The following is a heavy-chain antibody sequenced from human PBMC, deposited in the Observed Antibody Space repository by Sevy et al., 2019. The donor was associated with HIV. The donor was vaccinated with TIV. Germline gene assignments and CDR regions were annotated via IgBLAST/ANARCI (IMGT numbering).Heavy chain of an antibody. V-gene: IGHV4-59*08. CDR3: AGENAWGRGYS. J-gene: IGHJ4*02. CDR2: IYYNGHI. CDR1: GGSITSLY. Sequence: SETLSLTCTVSGGSITSLYWNWIRQPPGKGLEWIANIYYNGHINYNPPLKSRVTLSLDTSKNQFSLRLSSVTAADTAMYYCAGENAWGRGYSWGQGTLVPVSS. D-gene: IGHD1-26*01.